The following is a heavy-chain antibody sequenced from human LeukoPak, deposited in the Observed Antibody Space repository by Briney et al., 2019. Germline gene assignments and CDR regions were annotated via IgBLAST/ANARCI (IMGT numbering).Heavy chain of an antibody. J-gene: IGHJ3*02. V-gene: IGHV3-7*01. CDR2: IKQDGSEK. CDR1: GFPFSSYS. D-gene: IGHD1-26*01. Sequence: PGGSLRLSCAASGFPFSSYSMNWVRQAPGKGLEWVANIKQDGSEKYYVDSVKGRFTISRDNAKNSLYLQMNSLRGEDTAVYYCARAGGTYYGIAFDMWGQGTMVTVSS. CDR3: ARAGGTYYGIAFDM.